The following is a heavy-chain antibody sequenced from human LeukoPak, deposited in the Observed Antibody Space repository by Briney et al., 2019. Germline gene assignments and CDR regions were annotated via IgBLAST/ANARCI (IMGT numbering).Heavy chain of an antibody. D-gene: IGHD6-13*01. CDR1: GFTISSYS. Sequence: GGSLRLSCAASGFTISSYSMNWVRQAPGKGLEWVSYISSSSSTIYYADSVKGRFTISRDNAKNSLYPQMNSLRAEDTAVYYCARDRTIAAAVPGWFDPWGQGTLVTVSS. CDR2: ISSSSSTI. J-gene: IGHJ5*02. CDR3: ARDRTIAAAVPGWFDP. V-gene: IGHV3-48*04.